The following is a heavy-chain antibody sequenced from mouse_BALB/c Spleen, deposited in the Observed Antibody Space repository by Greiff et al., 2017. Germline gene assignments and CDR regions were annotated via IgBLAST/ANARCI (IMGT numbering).Heavy chain of an antibody. CDR1: GFTFSSFG. V-gene: IGHV5-17*02. D-gene: IGHD1-1*01. Sequence: EVKLVESGGGLVQPGGSRKLSCAASGFTFSSFGMHWVRQAPEKGLEWVAYISSGSSTIYYADTVKGRFTISRDNPKNTLFLQMTSLRSEDTAMYYCARGGYYGSSWGFAYWGQGTLVTVSA. CDR3: ARGGYYGSSWGFAY. J-gene: IGHJ3*01. CDR2: ISSGSSTI.